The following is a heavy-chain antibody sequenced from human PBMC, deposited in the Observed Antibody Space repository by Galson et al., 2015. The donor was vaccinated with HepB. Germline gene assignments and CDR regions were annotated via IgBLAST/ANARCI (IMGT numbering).Heavy chain of an antibody. D-gene: IGHD6-13*01. V-gene: IGHV3-11*03. CDR2: ISSSSSYT. CDR3: ASSPSSWYLGVPLYYFDY. Sequence: SLRLSCAASGFTFSDYYMSWIRQAPGKGLEWVSYISSSSSYTNYADSVKGRFTISRDNAKNSLYLQMNSLRAEDTAVYYCASSPSSWYLGVPLYYFDYWSQGTLVTVSS. J-gene: IGHJ4*02. CDR1: GFTFSDYY.